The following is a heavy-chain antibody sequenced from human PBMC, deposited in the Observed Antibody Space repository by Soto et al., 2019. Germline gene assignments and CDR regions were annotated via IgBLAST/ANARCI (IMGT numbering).Heavy chain of an antibody. D-gene: IGHD6-13*01. Sequence: ASVKVSCKASGYTFTGYYMHWVRQAPGQGLEWMGWINPNSGGTNYAQKFQGWVTMTRDTSISTAYMELSRLRSDDTAVYYCARVGVRPFYSSSWNYFDYWGQGTLVTVSS. CDR2: INPNSGGT. CDR1: GYTFTGYY. J-gene: IGHJ4*02. CDR3: ARVGVRPFYSSSWNYFDY. V-gene: IGHV1-2*04.